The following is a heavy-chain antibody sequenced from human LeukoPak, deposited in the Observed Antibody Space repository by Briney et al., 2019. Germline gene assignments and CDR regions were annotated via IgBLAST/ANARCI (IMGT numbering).Heavy chain of an antibody. CDR1: GFTFSSYS. Sequence: PGGSLRLSCAASGFTFSSYSMNWVRQAPGQGLEWVSSISTSSIYIYYADSVKGRFTISRDNAKNSLFLQMNSLRAEDTAVYYCARNLYTMGSTDAFDIWGQGTMVTVSS. D-gene: IGHD1-26*01. V-gene: IGHV3-21*01. CDR3: ARNLYTMGSTDAFDI. J-gene: IGHJ3*02. CDR2: ISTSSIYI.